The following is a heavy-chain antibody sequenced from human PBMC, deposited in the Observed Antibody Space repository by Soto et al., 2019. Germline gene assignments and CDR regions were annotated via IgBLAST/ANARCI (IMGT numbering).Heavy chain of an antibody. J-gene: IGHJ4*02. CDR3: ARGVHYDSSGFYYFY. V-gene: IGHV1-69*13. CDR1: GGTFSSYA. D-gene: IGHD3-22*01. CDR2: IIPIFGTA. Sequence: GASAKVSCKASGGTFSSYAIDWVRQAPGQGLEWMGGIIPIFGTANYAQKFQGRITITADESTSTAYMELRSLRSEDTAVYYCARGVHYDSSGFYYFYWGQGTLVTVSS.